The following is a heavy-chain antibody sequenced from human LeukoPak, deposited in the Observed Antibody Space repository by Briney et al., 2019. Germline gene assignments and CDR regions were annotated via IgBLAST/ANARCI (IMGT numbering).Heavy chain of an antibody. CDR2: INTDGSST. D-gene: IGHD4-17*01. Sequence: GGSLRLSCAASGFTFGSYWMHWVRQAPGKGLVWVSRINTDGSSTTYAESVKGRFTISRDNSKDTLFLQMNSLRAEDTAVYYCAKDQRVTTSGSPFDYWGQGTLVTVSS. CDR3: AKDQRVTTSGSPFDY. J-gene: IGHJ4*02. CDR1: GFTFGSYW. V-gene: IGHV3-74*01.